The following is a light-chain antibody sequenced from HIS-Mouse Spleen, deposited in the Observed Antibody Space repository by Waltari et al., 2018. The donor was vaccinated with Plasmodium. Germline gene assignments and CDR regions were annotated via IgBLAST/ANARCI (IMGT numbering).Light chain of an antibody. CDR1: ALPKQY. J-gene: IGLJ3*02. V-gene: IGLV3-25*03. CDR2: KDS. Sequence: SSELTQPPSVSVSPGQPARITCSGDALPKQYAYWYQQKPGQAPVLVIYKDSERPSGIPERFSGSSSGTTVTLTISGVQAEDEADYYCQSADSSGTPNWVFGGGTKLTVL. CDR3: QSADSSGTPNWV.